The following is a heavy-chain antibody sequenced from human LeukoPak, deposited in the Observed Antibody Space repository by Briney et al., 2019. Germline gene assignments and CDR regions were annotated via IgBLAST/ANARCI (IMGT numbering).Heavy chain of an antibody. CDR3: ATTLNVATAGYF. CDR2: VQQEGSEK. J-gene: IGHJ4*02. Sequence: ETLSLTCAVSGGSISSSNWWSWVRQAPGKGLEWVANVQQEGSEKYYVDSVKGRFTISRDNAKNSVYLQMNRLRAEDTAVYYCATTLNVATAGYFWGQGTLVTVSS. CDR1: GGSISSSNW. V-gene: IGHV3-7*01. D-gene: IGHD5-12*01.